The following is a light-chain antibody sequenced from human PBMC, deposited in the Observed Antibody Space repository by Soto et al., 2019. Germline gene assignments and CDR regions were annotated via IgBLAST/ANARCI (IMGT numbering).Light chain of an antibody. CDR1: QSVSGW. CDR2: TAS. V-gene: IGKV1-5*01. CDR3: QQSNTLVT. Sequence: DIQMTQSPSTLSASVGDRVAITCRASQSVSGWLAWYQQKPGKVPKLLIYTASLLESGVPSRFSGSGFGTDFTLTVSSLQPEDVATYYCQQSNTLVTFGGGTKVEI. J-gene: IGKJ4*01.